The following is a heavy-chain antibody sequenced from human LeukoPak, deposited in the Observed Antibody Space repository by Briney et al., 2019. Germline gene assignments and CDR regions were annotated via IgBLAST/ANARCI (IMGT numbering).Heavy chain of an antibody. CDR3: ARASDQWELTTHP. CDR2: INPNSGDT. CDR1: GYTFTGYH. D-gene: IGHD1-26*01. J-gene: IGHJ5*02. Sequence: GASVKVSCKASGYTFTGYHMHWVRQAPGQGLEWMGRINPNSGDTNYAQKFQGRVTMTRDTSISTAYMELSSLRSEDTAVYYCARASDQWELTTHPWGQGTLVTVSS. V-gene: IGHV1-2*06.